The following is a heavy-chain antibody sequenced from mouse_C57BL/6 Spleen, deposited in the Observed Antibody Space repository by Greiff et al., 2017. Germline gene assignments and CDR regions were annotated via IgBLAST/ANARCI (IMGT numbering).Heavy chain of an antibody. CDR2: RCTGGGT. CDR3: ARQSNYSLDY. V-gene: IGHV2-9-1*01. J-gene: IGHJ2*01. Sequence: VKLMESGPGLVAPSQSLSITCTVSGFSLTSYAISWVRQPPGKGLEWLGVRCTGGGTNYNSALKSRLSISKDNSKSQMFLKMNSLQTDDTARYYCARQSNYSLDYWGQGTTLTVSS. CDR1: GFSLTSYA. D-gene: IGHD2-5*01.